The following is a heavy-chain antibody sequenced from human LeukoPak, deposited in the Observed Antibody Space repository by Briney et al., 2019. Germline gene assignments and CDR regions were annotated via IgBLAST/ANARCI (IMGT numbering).Heavy chain of an antibody. J-gene: IGHJ4*02. CDR2: LSGSGDRT. CDR3: AKWWQGQTIFDY. Sequence: PGGSLRLSCEASGFTFSSYGMSWVRQATGKGLEWVSSLSGSGDRTEYADSVKGRFTISLDNSKNILYLQMNSLRAEDTAMYYCAKWWQGQTIFDYWGQGTLVTVSS. D-gene: IGHD2-15*01. V-gene: IGHV3-23*01. CDR1: GFTFSSYG.